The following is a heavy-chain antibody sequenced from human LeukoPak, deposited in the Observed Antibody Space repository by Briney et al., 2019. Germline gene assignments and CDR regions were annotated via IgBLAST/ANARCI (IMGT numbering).Heavy chain of an antibody. J-gene: IGHJ4*02. Sequence: GGSLRLSCAASGFAFGSYSMNWVRQAPGKGLEWVSSISSSGTYIYYADSVKGRFTISRDNAKNSLYLQMNSLRAEDTATYYCAREVEYSSSPNWGQGTLVTVSS. V-gene: IGHV3-21*01. D-gene: IGHD6-6*01. CDR1: GFAFGSYS. CDR2: ISSSGTYI. CDR3: AREVEYSSSPN.